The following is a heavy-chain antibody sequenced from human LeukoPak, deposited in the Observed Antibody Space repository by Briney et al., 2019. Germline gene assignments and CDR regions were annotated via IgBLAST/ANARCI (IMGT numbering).Heavy chain of an antibody. CDR3: TQYSGYILYYFDY. CDR2: IYYSGST. D-gene: IGHD5-12*01. V-gene: IGHV4-39*07. CDR1: TGSISSGSYY. Sequence: PSETLSLTCTVSTGSISSGSYYWVWIRQPPGKGLEWIGTIYYSGSTSYNLSLKSRVTISVDTSENQFSLKLSSVTAADTAVYYCTQYSGYILYYFDYGGQGTLVTVSS. J-gene: IGHJ4*02.